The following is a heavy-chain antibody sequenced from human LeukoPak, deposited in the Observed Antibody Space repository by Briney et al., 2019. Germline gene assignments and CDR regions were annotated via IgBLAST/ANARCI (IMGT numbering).Heavy chain of an antibody. CDR2: ISAYNGNT. J-gene: IGHJ4*02. D-gene: IGHD3-22*01. Sequence: GASVKVSCKASGYTFTSYDINWVRQAPGQGLEWMGWISAYNGNTNYAQKLQGRVTMTTDTSTSTAYMELRSLRSDDTAVYYCARDYYYDSSGLPDYWGQGTLVTVSS. V-gene: IGHV1-18*01. CDR3: ARDYYYDSSGLPDY. CDR1: GYTFTSYD.